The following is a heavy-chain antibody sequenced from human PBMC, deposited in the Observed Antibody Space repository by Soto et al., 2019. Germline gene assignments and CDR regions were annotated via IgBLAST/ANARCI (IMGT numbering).Heavy chain of an antibody. Sequence: QVQLGESGGGVVQPGRSLRLSCAASGFTFSSYGMHWVRQAPGKGLEWVAVIWYDGSNKYYADSVKGRFTISRDNSKNTLYLHMNSLRAEDTAVYYCARDRGDIVVVVAASQYGMDVWGQGTTVTVSS. J-gene: IGHJ6*02. V-gene: IGHV3-33*01. D-gene: IGHD2-15*01. CDR1: GFTFSSYG. CDR3: ARDRGDIVVVVAASQYGMDV. CDR2: IWYDGSNK.